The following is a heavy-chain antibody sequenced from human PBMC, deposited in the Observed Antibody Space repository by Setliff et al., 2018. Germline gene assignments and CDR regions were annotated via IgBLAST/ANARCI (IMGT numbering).Heavy chain of an antibody. Sequence: GGSLRLSCAASGFTFSTYAMSWVRQAPGKGLEWVSTIYSGDRNTFYTDSVKGRFTIFRDGSKNTLFLQMTSLRAEDTAIYYCAKVLAIFGVVTDIGFYFDYWGQGSLVTVSS. J-gene: IGHJ4*02. V-gene: IGHV3-23*03. CDR1: GFTFSTYA. D-gene: IGHD3-3*01. CDR3: AKVLAIFGVVTDIGFYFDY. CDR2: IYSGDRNT.